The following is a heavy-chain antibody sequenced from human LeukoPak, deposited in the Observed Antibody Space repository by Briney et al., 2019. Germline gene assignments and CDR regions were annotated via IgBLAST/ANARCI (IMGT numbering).Heavy chain of an antibody. D-gene: IGHD3-16*01. Sequence: ASVKVSCKASGYTFTSYGISWVRQAPGQGLEWMGWISAYNGNTNYAQKLQGRVTMTTDTSTSTAYMELRSLRSDDTAVYYCAACSGDYVWGSYKFSYWGQGTLVTVSS. CDR3: AACSGDYVWGSYKFSY. CDR2: ISAYNGNT. CDR1: GYTFTSYG. V-gene: IGHV1-18*01. J-gene: IGHJ4*02.